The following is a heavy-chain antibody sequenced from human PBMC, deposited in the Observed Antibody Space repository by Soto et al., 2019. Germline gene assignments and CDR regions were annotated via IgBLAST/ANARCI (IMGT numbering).Heavy chain of an antibody. V-gene: IGHV3-30*18. D-gene: IGHD1-26*01. J-gene: IGHJ4*02. CDR1: GFTFSSYG. CDR3: AKDLLKWERRD. Sequence: QVQLVESGGGVVQPGRSLRLSCAASGFTFSSYGMHWVRQAPGKGLEWVAVISYDGSNKYYADSVKGRFTISRDNSKNTLYLQMNSLRAEDTAVYYCAKDLLKWERRDWGQGTLVTVSS. CDR2: ISYDGSNK.